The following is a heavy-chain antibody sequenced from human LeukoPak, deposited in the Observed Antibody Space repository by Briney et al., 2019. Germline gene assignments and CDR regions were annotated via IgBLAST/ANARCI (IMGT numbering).Heavy chain of an antibody. J-gene: IGHJ4*02. CDR2: IYYSGST. V-gene: IGHV4-59*01. CDR3: ARAGAAAALGRFDN. CDR1: GGSISSYY. D-gene: IGHD6-13*01. Sequence: SETLSLTCTVSGGSISSYYWSWIRQPPGKGLEWIGHIYYSGSTNYNPSLKSRVTISVDTSKNQFSLKLSSVTAADTAVYYCARAGAAAALGRFDNWGQGILVTVSS.